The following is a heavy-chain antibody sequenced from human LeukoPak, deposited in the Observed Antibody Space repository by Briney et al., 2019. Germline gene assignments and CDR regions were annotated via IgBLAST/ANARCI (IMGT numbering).Heavy chain of an antibody. CDR1: GFTVSSNY. Sequence: PGGSLRLSCAASGFTVSSNYMSWVRQAPGKGLEWVSVIYSGGSTYYADSMKGRFTISRDNSENTLYLQMNTLRAEDTAVYYCARDRNSPAKYYFDYWGQGTLVTVSS. J-gene: IGHJ4*02. CDR3: ARDRNSPAKYYFDY. V-gene: IGHV3-53*05. CDR2: IYSGGST. D-gene: IGHD1-14*01.